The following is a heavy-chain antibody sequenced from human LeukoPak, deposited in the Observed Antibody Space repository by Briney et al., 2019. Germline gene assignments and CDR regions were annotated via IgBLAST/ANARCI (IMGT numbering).Heavy chain of an antibody. D-gene: IGHD1/OR15-1a*01. CDR2: INHSGST. CDR1: GGSFSGYY. J-gene: IGHJ4*02. V-gene: IGHV4-34*01. CDR3: ARVSRGWNSKFGY. Sequence: KPSETLSLTCAVYGGSFSGYYWSWIRQPPGKGLEWLGEINHSGSTNYNPSLKSRVTISVDTSKNQFSLKLSSVTAADTAVYYCARVSRGWNSKFGYWGQGTLVTVSS.